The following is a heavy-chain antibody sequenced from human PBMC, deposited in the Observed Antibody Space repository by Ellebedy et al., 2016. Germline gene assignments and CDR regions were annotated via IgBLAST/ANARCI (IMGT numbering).Heavy chain of an antibody. D-gene: IGHD4-17*01. Sequence: GESLKISXEASGFPFSGYWMSWVRQAPGQGLEWVASIKQHGGETYYVDSVKGRFTISRERAKNSLYLQMDSLRAADTAVYYCYYGHYSGYWGQGTLVTVSS. CDR3: YYGHYSGY. CDR1: GFPFSGYW. J-gene: IGHJ4*02. CDR2: IKQHGGET. V-gene: IGHV3-7*03.